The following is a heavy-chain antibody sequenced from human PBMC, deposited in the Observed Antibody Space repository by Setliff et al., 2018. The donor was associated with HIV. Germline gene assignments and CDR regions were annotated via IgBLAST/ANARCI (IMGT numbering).Heavy chain of an antibody. D-gene: IGHD1-7*01. J-gene: IGHJ6*02. CDR1: GFSITSGYY. V-gene: IGHV4-38-2*01. Sequence: PSETLSLTCDVSGFSITSGYYWGWIRQPPGKGLNWIGNIYHDGSTFFSPSLRRRVSISVDTSKNQFSLKLSSVTAADTAVYFCARARITGTALLYYYYGTDVWGQGTTVTVSS. CDR3: ARARITGTALLYYYYGTDV. CDR2: IYHDGST.